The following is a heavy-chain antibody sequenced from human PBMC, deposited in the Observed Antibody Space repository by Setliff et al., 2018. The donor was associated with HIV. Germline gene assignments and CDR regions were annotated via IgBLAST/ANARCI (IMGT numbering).Heavy chain of an antibody. CDR1: GLTFSNYW. V-gene: IGHV3-66*02. J-gene: IGHJ4*02. Sequence: GGSLRLSCAASGLTFSNYWMAWVRQAPGKGLEWVSTIYSDGSTYHADSVNGRFTLSRDISENALYLQIDSLRPEDTAVYYCARLRLYNSALDYWGQGTLVTVSS. D-gene: IGHD3-10*01. CDR3: ARLRLYNSALDY. CDR2: IYSDGST.